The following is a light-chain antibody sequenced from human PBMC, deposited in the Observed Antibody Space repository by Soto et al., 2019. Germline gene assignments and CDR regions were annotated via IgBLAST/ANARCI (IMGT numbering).Light chain of an antibody. CDR2: DAS. V-gene: IGKV1-5*01. CDR3: QQYDSSSPYT. Sequence: DIQMTQSPSSLSASVGDRVTITCRASQGVSAYLIWYQQKPGKAPKLLIFDASILESGVPSRLSGSGSGTDFTLTITSLQPDDSATYYCQQYDSSSPYTFGQGTKLEIK. J-gene: IGKJ2*01. CDR1: QGVSAY.